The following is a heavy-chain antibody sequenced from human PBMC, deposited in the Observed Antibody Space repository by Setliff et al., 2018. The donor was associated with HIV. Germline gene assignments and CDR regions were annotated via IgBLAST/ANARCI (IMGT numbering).Heavy chain of an antibody. CDR2: IDPLDSET. Sequence: GESLKISCKGSGYTFDNYWIAWVRQMPGKGLEWMGIIDPLDSETKYSQSFQGQVTISVDRSSRTAYPQWGTLQAPDSAMYYCARHRLSRNGYGIPILDYWGPGTLVTVSS. D-gene: IGHD5-12*01. V-gene: IGHV5-51*01. CDR1: GYTFDNYW. CDR3: ARHRLSRNGYGIPILDY. J-gene: IGHJ4*02.